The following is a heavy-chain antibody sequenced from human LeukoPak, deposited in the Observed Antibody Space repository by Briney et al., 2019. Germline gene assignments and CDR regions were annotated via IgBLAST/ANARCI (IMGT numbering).Heavy chain of an antibody. CDR1: GFSLSNYG. CDR2: LLYDGNTR. CDR3: ARDHRPEIQYYYMDV. V-gene: IGHV3-33*01. D-gene: IGHD1-14*01. Sequence: GGSLRLSCAASGFSLSNYGMHWVRQAPGKGLEWVAALLYDGNTRHYSDSVRGRFTISRDISKNTFCLQMNSLTAEDTAVYYCARDHRPEIQYYYMDVWGKGTTVAVSS. J-gene: IGHJ6*03.